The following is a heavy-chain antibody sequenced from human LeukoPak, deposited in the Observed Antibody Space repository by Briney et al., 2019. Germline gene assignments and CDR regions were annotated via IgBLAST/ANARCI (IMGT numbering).Heavy chain of an antibody. Sequence: ASVKVSCKASGYTFTNYAMHWMRQAPGQSLEWMGWINAGNGNTNYAQKLQGRVTMTTDTSTSTAYMELRSLRSDDTAVYYCARDPRVYSRPFDYWGQGTLVTVSS. J-gene: IGHJ4*02. V-gene: IGHV1-3*01. D-gene: IGHD6-13*01. CDR3: ARDPRVYSRPFDY. CDR2: INAGNGNT. CDR1: GYTFTNYA.